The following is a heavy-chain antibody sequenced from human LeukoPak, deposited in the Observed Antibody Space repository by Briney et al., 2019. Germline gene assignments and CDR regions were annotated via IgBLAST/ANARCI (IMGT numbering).Heavy chain of an antibody. CDR1: GGTLSSYA. J-gene: IGHJ4*02. D-gene: IGHD6-19*01. CDR3: ARVGLAVADLYFDY. V-gene: IGHV1-69*13. Sequence: ASVKVSCTASGGTLSSYAISWVRQAPGQGLEWMGGIIPIFGTANYAQKFQGRVTITADESTSTAYMELSSLRSENTAVYYCARVGLAVADLYFDYWGQGTLVTVSS. CDR2: IIPIFGTA.